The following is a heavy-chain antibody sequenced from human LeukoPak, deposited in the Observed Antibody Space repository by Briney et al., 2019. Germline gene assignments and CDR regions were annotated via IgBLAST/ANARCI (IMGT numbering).Heavy chain of an antibody. CDR2: INHSGST. V-gene: IGHV4-34*01. D-gene: IGHD3-22*01. J-gene: IGHJ4*02. CDR3: ASFYYDSSGYYYPDY. CDR1: GFTFSSYA. Sequence: GSLRLSCAASGFTFSSYAMSWVRQPPGKGLEWIGGINHSGSTNYNPSLKSRVTISVDTSKNQFSLKLSSVTAADTAVYYCASFYYDSSGYYYPDYWGQGTLVTVSS.